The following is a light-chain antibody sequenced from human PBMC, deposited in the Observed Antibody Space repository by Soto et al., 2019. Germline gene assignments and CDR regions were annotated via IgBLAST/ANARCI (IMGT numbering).Light chain of an antibody. CDR2: DAS. Sequence: DIQMTQSPSTLSASVGDRVTITCRASQSISSWLAWYQQKPGKAPKLLIYDASSLESGVPSRFSGSGSGTEFTLTIRSLQPDDFATYYCQQYNSPRTFGQGTKVEIK. CDR1: QSISSW. J-gene: IGKJ1*01. V-gene: IGKV1-5*01. CDR3: QQYNSPRT.